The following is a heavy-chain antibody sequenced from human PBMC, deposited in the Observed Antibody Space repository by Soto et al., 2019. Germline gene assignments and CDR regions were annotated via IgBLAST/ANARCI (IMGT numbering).Heavy chain of an antibody. CDR1: GFTFSTYA. Sequence: EVQLLGSGGGLVQPGESLRLSCAATGFTFSTYAMSWVRQAPGKGLEWVSVSSSSGANIHYADSVKGRFTISRDNSKNMLYLQMNSLRAEDTAVYYCAKGRSGSPRAIDYWGQGTLVTVSS. V-gene: IGHV3-23*01. CDR2: SSSSGANI. D-gene: IGHD1-26*01. J-gene: IGHJ4*02. CDR3: AKGRSGSPRAIDY.